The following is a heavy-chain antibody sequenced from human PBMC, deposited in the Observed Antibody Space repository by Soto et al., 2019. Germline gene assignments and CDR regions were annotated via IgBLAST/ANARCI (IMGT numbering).Heavy chain of an antibody. CDR3: AKEGEHSSSWANFDY. J-gene: IGHJ4*02. D-gene: IGHD6-13*01. CDR2: ISGSGGST. CDR1: GFTFSSYA. V-gene: IGHV3-23*01. Sequence: EVQLLESGGGLVQPGGSLRLSCAASGFTFSSYAMSWVRQAPGKGLEWVSAISGSGGSTHYADSVKGRFTISRDNSKNTLYLQMTSLRAEDTAVYYCAKEGEHSSSWANFDYWGQGTLVTVSS.